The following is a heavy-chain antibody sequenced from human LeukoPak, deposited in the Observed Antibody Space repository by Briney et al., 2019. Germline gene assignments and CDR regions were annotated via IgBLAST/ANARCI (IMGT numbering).Heavy chain of an antibody. CDR1: GYTFTSYG. CDR2: ISAYNGNT. J-gene: IGHJ4*02. D-gene: IGHD2-2*01. CDR3: AGDLVVVPAAPDY. V-gene: IGHV1-18*01. Sequence: ASVKVSCKSSGYTFTSYGISWVRQAPGQGLEWMGWISAYNGNTNYAQKPQGRVTMTTDTSTSTAYMELRSLRSDDTAVYYCAGDLVVVPAAPDYWGQGTLVTVSS.